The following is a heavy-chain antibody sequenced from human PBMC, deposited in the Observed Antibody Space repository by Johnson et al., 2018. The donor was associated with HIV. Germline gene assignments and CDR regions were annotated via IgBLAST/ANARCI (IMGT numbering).Heavy chain of an antibody. CDR2: IKSKTDGGTT. CDR1: GFTFSSYW. CDR3: TTELIRRYYGSGLRDAFDI. J-gene: IGHJ3*02. V-gene: IGHV3-15*01. Sequence: EVQLVESGGGLVQPGGSLRLSCAASGFTFSSYWMSWVRQAPGKGLEWVGRIKSKTDGGTTDYAAPVKGRFTISRDDSKNTLYLQMNSLKTEDKAVYYCTTELIRRYYGSGLRDAFDIWGQGTMVTVSS. D-gene: IGHD3-10*01.